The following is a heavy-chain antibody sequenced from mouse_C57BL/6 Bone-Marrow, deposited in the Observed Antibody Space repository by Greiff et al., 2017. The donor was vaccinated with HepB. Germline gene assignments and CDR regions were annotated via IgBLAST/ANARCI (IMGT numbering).Heavy chain of an antibody. Sequence: VQVVESGPGLVQPSQSLSITCTVSGFSLTSYGVHWVRQSPGKGLEWLGVIWSGGSTDYNAAFISRLSISKDNSKSQVFFKMNSLQADDTAIYYCARKVYYSNLAWFAYWGQGTLVTVSA. J-gene: IGHJ3*01. CDR3: ARKVYYSNLAWFAY. CDR2: IWSGGST. D-gene: IGHD2-5*01. CDR1: GFSLTSYG. V-gene: IGHV2-2*01.